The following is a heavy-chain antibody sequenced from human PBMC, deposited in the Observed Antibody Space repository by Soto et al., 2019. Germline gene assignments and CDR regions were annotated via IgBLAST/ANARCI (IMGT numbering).Heavy chain of an antibody. CDR2: VNSDGSST. D-gene: IGHD2-15*01. CDR3: AREIFY. V-gene: IGHV3-74*01. CDR1: GFTFSSYS. J-gene: IGHJ4*02. Sequence: PGGSLRPSCAASGFTFSSYSMNWVRQAPGKGLVWVSRVNSDGSSTSYADSVKGRFSISRDNAKNTLYLQMNSLRAEDTAVYYCAREIFYWGQGTLVTVSS.